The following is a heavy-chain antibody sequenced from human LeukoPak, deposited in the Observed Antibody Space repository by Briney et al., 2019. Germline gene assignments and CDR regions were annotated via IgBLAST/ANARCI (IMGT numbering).Heavy chain of an antibody. J-gene: IGHJ4*02. CDR2: IYYRGSV. D-gene: IGHD1-26*01. CDR3: ARLSNTGSFDFDY. Sequence: PSETLSLTCTVSGGSIGSNRHYWAWIRQPPGKGLEWIGNIYYRGSVAYNPSLRSRVAMSIDTSKNQFSLRLNSVTAADTAVFYCARLSNTGSFDFDYWGQGILVTVSS. CDR1: GGSIGSNRHY. V-gene: IGHV4-39*01.